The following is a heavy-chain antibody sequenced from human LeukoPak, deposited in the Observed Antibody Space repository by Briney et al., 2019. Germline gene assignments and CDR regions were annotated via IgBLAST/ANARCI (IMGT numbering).Heavy chain of an antibody. CDR1: GFSFSSYH. D-gene: IGHD5-24*01. CDR2: IAGSSSYM. V-gene: IGHV3-21*04. Sequence: GGSLRLSCAASGFSFSSYHMNWVRQAPGKGLEWVSSIAGSSSYMNYADAVEGRFTVSRDNAKNSLYLQMNSLRGEDTAVYYCPMGEGYNDYWGQGTLITDSS. CDR3: PMGEGYNDY. J-gene: IGHJ4*02.